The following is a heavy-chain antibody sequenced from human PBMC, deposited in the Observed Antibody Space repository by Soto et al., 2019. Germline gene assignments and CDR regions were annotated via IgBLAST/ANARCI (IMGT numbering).Heavy chain of an antibody. D-gene: IGHD3-16*01. Sequence: QVQLVESGGGVVQPGTSLRLSCVGSGFTFRSYVIHWVRQSPGKGLEWVALTSYDGSNNFYRDSVKGRFTISSHNSRNTVELQMDSLRFEDTALYYCARWGTTGGLDVWGQGTLVSVSS. J-gene: IGHJ4*02. CDR2: TSYDGSNN. V-gene: IGHV3-33*05. CDR3: ARWGTTGGLDV. CDR1: GFTFRSYV.